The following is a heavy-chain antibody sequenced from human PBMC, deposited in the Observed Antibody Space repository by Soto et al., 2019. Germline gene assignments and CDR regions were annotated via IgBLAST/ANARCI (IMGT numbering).Heavy chain of an antibody. V-gene: IGHV4-31*03. CDR3: ARSYGDWVINYYYYGMDV. Sequence: SETLCLTCTVSGGSISSGGYYWSWIRQHPGKGLEWIGYIYYSGSTYYNPSLKSRVTISVDTSKNQFSLKLSSVTAADTAVYYCARSYGDWVINYYYYGMDVWGQGTTVTVSS. D-gene: IGHD3-16*01. J-gene: IGHJ6*02. CDR1: GGSISSGGYY. CDR2: IYYSGST.